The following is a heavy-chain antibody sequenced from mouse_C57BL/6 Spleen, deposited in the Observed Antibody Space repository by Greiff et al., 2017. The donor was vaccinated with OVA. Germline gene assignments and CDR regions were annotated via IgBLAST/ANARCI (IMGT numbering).Heavy chain of an antibody. CDR3: TPTVGAHWYFDV. CDR1: GYTFTDYE. Sequence: VQLQQSGAELVRPGASVTLSCKASGYTFTDYEMHWVKQTPVHGLEWIGAIDPETGGTAYNQKFKGKAILTADKSSSTAYMELRSLTSEDSAVYYCTPTVGAHWYFDVWGTGTTVTVSS. V-gene: IGHV1-15*01. D-gene: IGHD1-1*01. J-gene: IGHJ1*03. CDR2: IDPETGGT.